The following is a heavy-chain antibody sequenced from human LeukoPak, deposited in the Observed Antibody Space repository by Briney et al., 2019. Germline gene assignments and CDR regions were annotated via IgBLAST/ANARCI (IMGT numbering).Heavy chain of an antibody. CDR3: AKPTVKYGGNWYFDN. CDR2: INWNGGST. V-gene: IGHV3-20*04. Sequence: GGSLRLSCAASGFTFDDYGMSWVRQAPGKGLEWVSGINWNGGSTGYADSVKGRFTISRDNAKNSLYLQMNSLRAEDTAVYYCAKPTVKYGGNWYFDNWGQGTLVTVSS. D-gene: IGHD4-23*01. J-gene: IGHJ4*02. CDR1: GFTFDDYG.